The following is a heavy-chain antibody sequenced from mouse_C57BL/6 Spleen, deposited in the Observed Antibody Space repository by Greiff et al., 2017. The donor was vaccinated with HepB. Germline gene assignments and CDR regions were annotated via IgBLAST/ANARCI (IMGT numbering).Heavy chain of an antibody. Sequence: QVQLQQPGAELVKPGASVKMSCKASGYTFTSYWITWVKQRPGQGLEWLGDIYPGSGITNYTGKFKSKTTLTVDTSSSTAYMQLSSLTSEDSAVYYCARGPYYCDDWGQGTTRTVSS. CDR2: IYPGSGIT. V-gene: IGHV1-55*01. CDR1: GYTFTSYW. CDR3: ARGPYYCDD. J-gene: IGHJ2*01.